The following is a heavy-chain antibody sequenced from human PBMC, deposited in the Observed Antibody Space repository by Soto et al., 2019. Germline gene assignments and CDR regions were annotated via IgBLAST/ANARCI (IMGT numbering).Heavy chain of an antibody. D-gene: IGHD2-8*02. CDR3: AATGGNYFGLDV. CDR1: DNTFTHYG. J-gene: IGHJ6*02. Sequence: ASVKVSCKSSDNTFTHYGINWVRQAPGQGLEWMGWISGYNGDTKYAQKFQDRVTMTADTSTRTAFMEVRSLTSDDTGVYFCAATGGNYFGLDVWGQGTTVTVSS. CDR2: ISGYNGDT. V-gene: IGHV1-18*01.